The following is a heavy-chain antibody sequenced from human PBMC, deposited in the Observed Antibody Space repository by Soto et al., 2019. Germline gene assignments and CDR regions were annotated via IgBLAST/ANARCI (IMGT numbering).Heavy chain of an antibody. V-gene: IGHV3-53*01. CDR1: GFTVSSNY. D-gene: IGHD6-13*01. Sequence: GGSLRLSCAASGFTVSSNYMSWVRQAPGKGLEWVSVIYSGGSTYYADSVKGRFTISRDNSKNTLYLQMNSLRAEDTAVYYCARDLGHATGIAAASTGDYWGQGTLVTVSS. CDR2: IYSGGST. CDR3: ARDLGHATGIAAASTGDY. J-gene: IGHJ4*02.